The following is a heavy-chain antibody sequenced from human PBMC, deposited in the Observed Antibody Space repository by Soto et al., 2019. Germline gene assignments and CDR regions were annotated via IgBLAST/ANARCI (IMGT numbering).Heavy chain of an antibody. CDR2: IYYSGSGGST. J-gene: IGHJ4*02. CDR1: GGSISSSSYY. D-gene: IGHD6-13*01. Sequence: SETLSLTCTVSGGSISSSSYYWGWIRQPPGKGLEWIGSIYYSGSGGSTYYADSVKGRFTISRDNSENTLYLQVNSLRAEDTAVYYCAKFIPATGSVYWGQGPLVTVSS. V-gene: IGHV4-39*07. CDR3: AKFIPATGSVY.